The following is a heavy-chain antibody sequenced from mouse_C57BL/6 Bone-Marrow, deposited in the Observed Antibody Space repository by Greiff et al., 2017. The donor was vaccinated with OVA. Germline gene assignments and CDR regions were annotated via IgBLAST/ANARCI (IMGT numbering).Heavy chain of an antibody. J-gene: IGHJ1*03. V-gene: IGHV5-4*01. CDR2: ISDGGSYT. CDR1: GFTFSSYA. CDR3: ARDLWLLRGRWYFDV. D-gene: IGHD2-3*01. Sequence: EVKLMESGGGLVKPGGSLKLSCAASGFTFSSYAMSWVRQTPEKRLEWVATISDGGSYTYYPDNVKGRFTISRDNAKNNLYLQMSHLKSEDTAMYYCARDLWLLRGRWYFDVWGTGTTVTVSS.